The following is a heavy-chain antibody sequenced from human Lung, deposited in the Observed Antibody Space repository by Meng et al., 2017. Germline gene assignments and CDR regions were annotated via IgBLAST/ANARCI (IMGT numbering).Heavy chain of an antibody. J-gene: IGHJ4*02. D-gene: IGHD4-11*01. CDR2: INHSGST. Sequence: QVQLQQWGAGLVKASETLSLTCVVSGGSFSDYHWSWIRQPPGKGLGWIGEINHSGSTNYNPSLESRATISVDTSQNNLSLKLSSVTAADSAVYYCARGPTTMAHDFDYWGQGTLVTVSS. V-gene: IGHV4-34*01. CDR3: ARGPTTMAHDFDY. CDR1: GGSFSDYH.